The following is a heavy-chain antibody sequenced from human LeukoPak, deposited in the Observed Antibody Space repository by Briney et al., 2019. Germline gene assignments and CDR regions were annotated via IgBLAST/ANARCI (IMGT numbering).Heavy chain of an antibody. CDR3: AKDLSSVFDALNI. V-gene: IGHV3-43*02. J-gene: IGHJ3*02. D-gene: IGHD3-10*01. CDR2: ISGDGATT. CDR1: GFTFDDYA. Sequence: GGSLRLSCAASGFTFDDYAMHWVRQAPGKGLERVSLISGDGATTYYAASVKGRFTISRDNKKNVLYLQMNNLGTEDTALFYCAKDLSSVFDALNIWGQGTLVTVSS.